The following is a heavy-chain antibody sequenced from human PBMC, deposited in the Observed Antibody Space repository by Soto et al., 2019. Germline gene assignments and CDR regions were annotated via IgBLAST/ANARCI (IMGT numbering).Heavy chain of an antibody. D-gene: IGHD6-19*01. J-gene: IGHJ4*02. Sequence: SETLSLTCSVSGGSISNPIYYWAWIRQPPGKGLEWIGSIFYSGSAYYNPSLKSRVTMSVDTSQNQFSLKLSSVTAADTAVYYCAGAPLGNSSGWYHDYWGQGTLVTVSS. CDR3: AGAPLGNSSGWYHDY. V-gene: IGHV4-39*07. CDR2: IFYSGSA. CDR1: GGSISNPIYY.